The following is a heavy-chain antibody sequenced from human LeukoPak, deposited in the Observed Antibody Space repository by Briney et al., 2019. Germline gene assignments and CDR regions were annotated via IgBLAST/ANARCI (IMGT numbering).Heavy chain of an antibody. Sequence: SETLSLTCTVSGGSISSSSYYWGWIRQPPGRGLEWIGSIYYSGSTYYNPSLKSRVTISVDTSKNQFSLKLSSVTAADTAVYYCARPQGGSDYFDYWGQGTLVTVSS. D-gene: IGHD5-12*01. V-gene: IGHV4-39*01. CDR2: IYYSGST. CDR3: ARPQGGSDYFDY. J-gene: IGHJ4*02. CDR1: GGSISSSSYY.